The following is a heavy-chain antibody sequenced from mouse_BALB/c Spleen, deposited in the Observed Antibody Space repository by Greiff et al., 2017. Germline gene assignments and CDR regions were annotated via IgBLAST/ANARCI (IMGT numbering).Heavy chain of an antibody. J-gene: IGHJ4*01. CDR3: ARPYYYGSGYYAMDY. CDR2: INPSTGYT. Sequence: VQLQQSGAELAKPGASVKMSCKASGYTFTSYWMHWVKQRPGQGLEWIGYINPSTGYTEYNQKFKDKATLTADKSSSTAYMQLSSLTSEDSAVYYCARPYYYGSGYYAMDYWGQGTSVTVSS. CDR1: GYTFTSYW. V-gene: IGHV1-7*01. D-gene: IGHD1-1*01.